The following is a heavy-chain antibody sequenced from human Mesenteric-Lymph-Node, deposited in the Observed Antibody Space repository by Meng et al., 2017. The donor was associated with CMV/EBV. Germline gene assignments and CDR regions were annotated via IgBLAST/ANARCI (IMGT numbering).Heavy chain of an antibody. CDR1: RGTYALPA. V-gene: IGHV1-69*05. J-gene: IGHJ4*02. Sequence: STPSRGTYALPALPSVPQAPLPSLYWIGLLLPFFAPVTSPPPFLDRVTITTDESTNTAYMELSSLRSEDTAMYYCATPSRDVGRFDYWGQGTLVTVSS. CDR2: LLPFFAPV. D-gene: IGHD1-26*01. CDR3: ATPSRDVGRFDY.